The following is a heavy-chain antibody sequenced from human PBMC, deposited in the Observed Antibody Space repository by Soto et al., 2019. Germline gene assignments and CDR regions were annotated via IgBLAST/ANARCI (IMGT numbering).Heavy chain of an antibody. J-gene: IGHJ6*02. V-gene: IGHV1-2*04. CDR1: GYTFTGYY. Sequence: ASVKISCKASGYTFTGYYMHWVRQAPGQGLEWMGWINPNSGGTNYAQKFQGWVTMTRDTSISTAYMELGRLRSDDTAVYYCARSRAYGMDVWGQGTTVTVSS. CDR3: ARSRAYGMDV. CDR2: INPNSGGT.